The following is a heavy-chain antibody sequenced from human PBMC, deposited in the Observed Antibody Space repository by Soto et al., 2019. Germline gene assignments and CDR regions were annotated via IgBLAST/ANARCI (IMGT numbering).Heavy chain of an antibody. Sequence: QVQLVESGGGVVQPGRSLRLSCAASGFTFNTYGMHWVRQAPGKGLEWVAIIWYDGSNKYYADSVKVRFTISRDNSKNTLYLQMNSLRAEDTAVYYCARDYDSSGYPRYYFDYWGQGTLVTVSS. D-gene: IGHD3-22*01. CDR2: IWYDGSNK. V-gene: IGHV3-33*01. CDR1: GFTFNTYG. J-gene: IGHJ4*02. CDR3: ARDYDSSGYPRYYFDY.